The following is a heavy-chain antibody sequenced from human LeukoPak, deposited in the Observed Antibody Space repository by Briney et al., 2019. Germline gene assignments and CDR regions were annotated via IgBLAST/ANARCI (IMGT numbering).Heavy chain of an antibody. V-gene: IGHV4-59*01. CDR1: GASLSSYY. Sequence: SGTLSLTCTVSGASLSSYYWSWIRQPPGKGLEWICYVYLVGMTPYNPSLKSRVTISVDTSKNQYSLKPPSVTAADTAVYYCASGPYPAAGTDHQFDYWGQGTLVTV. CDR2: VYLVGMT. CDR3: ASGPYPAAGTDHQFDY. J-gene: IGHJ4*02. D-gene: IGHD6-25*01.